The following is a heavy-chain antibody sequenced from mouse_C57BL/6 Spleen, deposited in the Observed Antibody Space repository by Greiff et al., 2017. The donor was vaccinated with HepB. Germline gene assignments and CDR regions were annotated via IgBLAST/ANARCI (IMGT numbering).Heavy chain of an antibody. V-gene: IGHV5-6*01. J-gene: IGHJ4*01. Sequence: EVKVVESGGDLVKPGGSLKLSCAASGFTFSSYGMSWVRQTPDKRLEWVATISSGGSYTYYPDSVKGRFTISRDNAKNTLYLQMSSLKSEDTAMYYCARPITTVVADAMDYWGQGTSVTVSS. CDR1: GFTFSSYG. D-gene: IGHD1-1*01. CDR3: ARPITTVVADAMDY. CDR2: ISSGGSYT.